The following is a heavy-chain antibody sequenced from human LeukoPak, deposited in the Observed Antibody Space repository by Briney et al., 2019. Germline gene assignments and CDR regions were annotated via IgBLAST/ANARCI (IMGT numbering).Heavy chain of an antibody. D-gene: IGHD3-10*01. CDR1: GYTFTSYY. V-gene: IGHV1-46*01. Sequence: GASVKVSCKASGYTFTSYYMHWVRQAPGQGLEWMGIINPSGGSTSYAQKFQGRVTMTRDTSTSTVYMELSSLRSEDTAVYYCARESPLNTIPAAHYGSGSYLGYWGQGTLVTVSS. J-gene: IGHJ4*02. CDR3: ARESPLNTIPAAHYGSGSYLGY. CDR2: INPSGGST.